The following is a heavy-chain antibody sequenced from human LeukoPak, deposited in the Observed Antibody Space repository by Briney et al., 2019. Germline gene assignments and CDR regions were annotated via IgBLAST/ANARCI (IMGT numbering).Heavy chain of an antibody. D-gene: IGHD2-2*01. CDR3: AAVSSISSPAAIPP. CDR2: IVVGSDNT. CDR1: GFTFTSSA. V-gene: IGHV1-58*02. Sequence: SVKVSCKASGFTFTSSAMQWVRQARGQRLEWIGWIVVGSDNTNYAQKFQERVTITRDMSTSTAYMELSSLRSEDTAVYYCAAVSSISSPAAIPPWGQGTLVTVSS. J-gene: IGHJ5*02.